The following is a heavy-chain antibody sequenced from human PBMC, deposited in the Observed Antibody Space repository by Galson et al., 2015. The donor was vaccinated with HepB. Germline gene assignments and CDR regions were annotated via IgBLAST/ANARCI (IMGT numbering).Heavy chain of an antibody. J-gene: IGHJ6*02. D-gene: IGHD6-19*01. V-gene: IGHV1-18*01. CDR2: ISAYNGNT. CDR3: ARVGWYGLRGMDV. Sequence: SVKVSCKVSGYTLTELSMHWVRQAPGKGLEWMGGISAYNGNTNYAQKLQGRVTMTTDTSTSTAYMELRSLRSDDTAVYYCARVGWYGLRGMDVWGQGTTVTVSS. CDR1: GYTLTELS.